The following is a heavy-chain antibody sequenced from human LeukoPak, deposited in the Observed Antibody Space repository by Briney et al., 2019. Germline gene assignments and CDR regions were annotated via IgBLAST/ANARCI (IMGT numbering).Heavy chain of an antibody. CDR1: RGSLSGYY. CDR3: ASSTVDQ. D-gene: IGHD4-17*01. J-gene: IGHJ4*02. Sequence: PPETLSLTSALYRGSLSGYYWSWLRPPPRKGLEWMGEINHSGSTNYKPSLTRRATISLDTSNHQFSLKLSSVPAADTAVYYGASSTVDQWGEGTVVSVSS. V-gene: IGHV4-34*01. CDR2: INHSGST.